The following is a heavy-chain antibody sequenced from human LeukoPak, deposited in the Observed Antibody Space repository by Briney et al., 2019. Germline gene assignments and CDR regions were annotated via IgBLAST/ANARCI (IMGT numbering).Heavy chain of an antibody. Sequence: ASVKVSCKVSGYTLTELSMHWVRQAPGKGLEWMGGFGPEDGETIYAQKFQGRVTMTEDTSTDTAYMELSSLRSEDTAVYYCATDYDFLTAFDYWGQGTLVTVSS. CDR2: FGPEDGET. V-gene: IGHV1-24*01. CDR1: GYTLTELS. D-gene: IGHD3-9*01. J-gene: IGHJ4*02. CDR3: ATDYDFLTAFDY.